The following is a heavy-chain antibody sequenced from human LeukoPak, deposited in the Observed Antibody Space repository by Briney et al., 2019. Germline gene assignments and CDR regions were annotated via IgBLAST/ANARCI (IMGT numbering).Heavy chain of an antibody. CDR2: ISGSGGST. Sequence: SCKASGGTFSSYAMSWVRQAPGKGLEWVSAISGSGGSTYYADSVKGRFTISRDNSKNTLYLQMNSLRAEDTAVYYCAKGSGYSSSWPFDYWGQGTLVTVSS. CDR1: GGTFSSYA. CDR3: AKGSGYSSSWPFDY. D-gene: IGHD6-13*01. J-gene: IGHJ4*02. V-gene: IGHV3-23*01.